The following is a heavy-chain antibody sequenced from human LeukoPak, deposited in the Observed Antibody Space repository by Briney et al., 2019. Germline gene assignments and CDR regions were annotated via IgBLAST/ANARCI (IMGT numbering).Heavy chain of an antibody. J-gene: IGHJ4*02. Sequence: PGGSLRLSCVGSGFSLSAYSINWVRQAPGKGLEWVSSISSSSRYIYYADSVKGRFTVSRDNSKNTLYLQMNSLRAEDTALYYCARDRLGAMLFFDSWGQGTLVTVSS. V-gene: IGHV3-21*04. CDR2: ISSSSRYI. CDR3: ARDRLGAMLFFDS. D-gene: IGHD3-16*01. CDR1: GFSLSAYS.